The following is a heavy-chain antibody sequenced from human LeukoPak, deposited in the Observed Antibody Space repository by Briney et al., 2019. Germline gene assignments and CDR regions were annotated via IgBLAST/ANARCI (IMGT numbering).Heavy chain of an antibody. CDR1: GFTFSNYW. V-gene: IGHV3-7*01. CDR3: AKLLRDVTIYDF. D-gene: IGHD3/OR15-3a*01. Sequence: GGSLRLSCAASGFTFSNYWMSWVRQAPGKGPEWVASINQRESAIFYVDSVRGRFTVSRDNAKNSLFLQMNSLRADDTAFYYCAKLLRDVTIYDFWGPGALVTVSS. CDR2: INQRESAI. J-gene: IGHJ1*01.